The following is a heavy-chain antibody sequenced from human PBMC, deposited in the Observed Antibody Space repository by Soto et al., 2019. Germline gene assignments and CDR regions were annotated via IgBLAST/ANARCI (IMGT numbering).Heavy chain of an antibody. Sequence: QVQLVESGGGVVQPGRSLRLSCAASGFTFSSFAMHWVRQAPGKGLEWLAVISSDVVNYYYAESVKGRFTISRDNSKNNLNLQINARGNGDPAVYYCAVGGAWTPEGLGYWGQGTLVTVSS. CDR3: AVGGAWTPEGLGY. CDR2: ISSDVVNY. CDR1: GFTFSSFA. V-gene: IGHV3-30-3*01. D-gene: IGHD3-16*01. J-gene: IGHJ4*02.